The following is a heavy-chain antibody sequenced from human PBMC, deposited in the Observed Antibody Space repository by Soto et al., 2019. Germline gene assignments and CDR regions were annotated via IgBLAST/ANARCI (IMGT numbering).Heavy chain of an antibody. Sequence: EVQLVESGGGLVKPGGSLRLSCAASGFDFSNGWMSWVRQAPGKGLEWVGRIKSKVHGETTDYAAHVKGRFTISRDDSRNTLYVQMHSLQTEDTAVYYCSTDEWEWGQGTLVTVSS. CDR1: GFDFSNGW. D-gene: IGHD1-26*01. CDR2: IKSKVHGETT. V-gene: IGHV3-15*05. J-gene: IGHJ4*02. CDR3: STDEWE.